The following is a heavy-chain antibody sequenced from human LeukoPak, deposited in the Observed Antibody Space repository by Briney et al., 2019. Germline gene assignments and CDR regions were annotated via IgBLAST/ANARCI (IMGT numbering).Heavy chain of an antibody. V-gene: IGHV4-59*01. J-gene: IGHJ6*04. Sequence: SETLSLTCTVSGGSISSYYWSWIRQPPGKGLEWIGYIYYSGSTNYNPSLKSRVTISVDTSKNQFSPKLSSVTAADTAVYYCARVLWSGELWWGVGGKEVVDVWGKGTTVTVSS. CDR3: ARVLWSGELWWGVGGKEVVDV. CDR2: IYYSGST. CDR1: GGSISSYY. D-gene: IGHD3-10*01.